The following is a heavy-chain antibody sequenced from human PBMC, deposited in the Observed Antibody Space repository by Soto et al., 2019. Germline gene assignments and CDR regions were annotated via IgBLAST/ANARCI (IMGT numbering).Heavy chain of an antibody. CDR2: ISGSGGST. V-gene: IGHV3-23*01. D-gene: IGHD1-26*01. CDR1: GFTFSSYA. J-gene: IGHJ6*02. Sequence: GGSLRLSCAASGFTFSSYAISWGRQAPGKGLEWVSAISGSGGSTYYADSVKGRFTISRDNSKNTLYLQMNSLRAEDTAVYYCAKGLTREDYGMDVWGQGTTVTVSS. CDR3: AKGLTREDYGMDV.